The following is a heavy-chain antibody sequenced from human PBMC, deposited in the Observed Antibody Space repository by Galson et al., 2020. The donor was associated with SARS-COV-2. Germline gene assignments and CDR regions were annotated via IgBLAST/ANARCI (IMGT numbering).Heavy chain of an antibody. D-gene: IGHD2-15*01. CDR3: TASKRAYCSGGKCHSDYFYYGMDV. CDR2: IRSKSNSYAT. Sequence: QLGESLKISCAASGFTFSGSAMHWVRQASGKGLEWVGRIRSKSNSYATAYAASVEGRFTISRDDSKNTAYLQMNSLKTEDTALYYCTASKRAYCSGGKCHSDYFYYGMDVWGQGTTVTVSS. J-gene: IGHJ6*02. CDR1: GFTFSGSA. V-gene: IGHV3-73*01.